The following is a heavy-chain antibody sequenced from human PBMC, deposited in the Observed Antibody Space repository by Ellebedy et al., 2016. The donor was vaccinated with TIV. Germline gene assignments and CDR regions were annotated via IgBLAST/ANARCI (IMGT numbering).Heavy chain of an antibody. CDR2: ISAYTGDT. Sequence: ASVKVSCKASGYTFTTYGISWVRQGPGQGLEWMGWISAYTGDTDYAQKFQGRLTVSTDTSTSTAYMELRSLRSGDTAVYFCARDMVQGMVSKYVWFEYWGQGTLVTVSS. J-gene: IGHJ4*02. CDR3: ARDMVQGMVSKYVWFEY. V-gene: IGHV1-18*01. CDR1: GYTFTTYG. D-gene: IGHD2-8*01.